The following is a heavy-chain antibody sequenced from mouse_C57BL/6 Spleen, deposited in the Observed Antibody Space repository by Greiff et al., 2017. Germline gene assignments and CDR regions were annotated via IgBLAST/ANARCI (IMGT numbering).Heavy chain of an antibody. CDR1: GYTFTSYW. CDR2: IDPSDSET. Sequence: QVQLQQPGAELVRPGSSVKLSCKASGYTFTSYWMHWVKQRPIQGLEWIGNIDPSDSETHYNQKFKDKATLTVDKSSGTAYMQLSSLTSEDSAVYYCARWGDYGSSPGYFDYWGQGTTLTVSS. J-gene: IGHJ2*01. D-gene: IGHD1-1*01. CDR3: ARWGDYGSSPGYFDY. V-gene: IGHV1-52*01.